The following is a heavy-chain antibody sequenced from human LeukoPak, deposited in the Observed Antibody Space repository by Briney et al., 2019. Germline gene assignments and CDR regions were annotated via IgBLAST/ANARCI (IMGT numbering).Heavy chain of an antibody. CDR3: ARDFGSSPFDY. Sequence: GGSLRLSCAASGFTFSSYGMHWVRQAPGKGLEWVAVIWYDGSNKYYADSVKGRFTISRDNSKNTLYLQMNRLRAEDTAVYYCARDFGSSPFDYWGQGTLVTVSS. J-gene: IGHJ4*02. D-gene: IGHD6-13*01. CDR2: IWYDGSNK. V-gene: IGHV3-33*01. CDR1: GFTFSSYG.